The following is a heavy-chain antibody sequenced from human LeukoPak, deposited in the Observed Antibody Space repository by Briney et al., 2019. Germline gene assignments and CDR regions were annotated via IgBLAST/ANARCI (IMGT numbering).Heavy chain of an antibody. D-gene: IGHD1-26*01. J-gene: IGHJ3*02. CDR2: IYHSGST. CDR1: GYSISSGYY. CDR3: ARDGGSYVGGAFDI. V-gene: IGHV4-38-2*02. Sequence: PSETLSLTCTVSGYSISSGYYWGWIRQPPGKGLEWIGSIYHSGSTYYNPSLKSRVTISVDTSKNQFSLKLSSVTAADTAVYYCARDGGSYVGGAFDIWGQGTMVTVSS.